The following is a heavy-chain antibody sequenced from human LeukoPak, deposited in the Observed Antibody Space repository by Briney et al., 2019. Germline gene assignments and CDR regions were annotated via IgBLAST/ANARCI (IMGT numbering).Heavy chain of an antibody. V-gene: IGHV3-7*03. CDR2: IKHNGGKL. Sequence: PGGSLRLSCAASGFTFSSYWMTWVRQAPGKGLEWVANIKHNGGKLYYVDSVEDRFTISRDNSKNSLYLHMNSLRAEDTAVYYCARELRSFDSGGQGTLVTVSS. D-gene: IGHD3-16*01. CDR1: GFTFSSYW. J-gene: IGHJ4*02. CDR3: ARELRSFDS.